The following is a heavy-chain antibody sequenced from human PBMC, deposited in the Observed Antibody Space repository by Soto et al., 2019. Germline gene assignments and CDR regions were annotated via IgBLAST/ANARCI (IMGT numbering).Heavy chain of an antibody. D-gene: IGHD6-13*01. CDR3: ASSPGIATKNWFDP. V-gene: IGHV1-69*10. Sequence: VASVKVSCKASGYTFTDHYIHWVRQAPGQGLEWMGGIIPILGTANYAQKFQGRVTITADKSTSTAYMELSSLRSEDTAVYYCASSPGIATKNWFDPWGQGTLVTVPQ. J-gene: IGHJ5*02. CDR1: GYTFTDHY. CDR2: IIPILGTA.